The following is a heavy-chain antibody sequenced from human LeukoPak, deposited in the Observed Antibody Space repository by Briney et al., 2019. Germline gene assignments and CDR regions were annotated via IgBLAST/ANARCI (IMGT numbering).Heavy chain of an antibody. CDR3: ARRLVGQTFDF. V-gene: IGHV4-59*01. D-gene: IGHD3-10*01. CDR2: IYYSGST. Sequence: SETLSLTCTVSGGSISSYYWSWIRQPPGKGLEWIGYIYYSGSTNYNPSLKSRVTISVDTSKNQFSLKLSSVTAADTAMYYCARRLVGQTFDFRGQGTLVTVSS. J-gene: IGHJ4*02. CDR1: GGSISSYY.